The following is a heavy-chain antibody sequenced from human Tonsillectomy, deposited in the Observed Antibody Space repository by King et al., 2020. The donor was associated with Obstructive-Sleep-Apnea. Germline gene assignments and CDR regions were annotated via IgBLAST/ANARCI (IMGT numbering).Heavy chain of an antibody. V-gene: IGHV3-9*01. CDR3: AKDTSAAGGKNFDY. CDR1: GFTFDDYA. CDR2: ISWNSGSI. D-gene: IGHD6-13*01. Sequence: QLVQSGGGLVQPGRSLRLSCAASGFTFDDYAMHWVRQAPGKGLEWVSGISWNSGSIGYADSVKGRFTISRDNAKNSLYLQMNSLRAEDTALYYCAKDTSAAGGKNFDYWGQGTLVTVSS. J-gene: IGHJ4*02.